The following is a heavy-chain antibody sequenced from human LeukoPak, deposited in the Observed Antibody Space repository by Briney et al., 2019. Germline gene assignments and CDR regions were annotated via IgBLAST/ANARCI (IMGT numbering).Heavy chain of an antibody. CDR2: IKRDGSEK. V-gene: IGHV3-7*01. D-gene: IGHD3-22*01. CDR1: GFTFSSYA. Sequence: PGGSLRLSCAASGFTFSSYAMSWVRQAPGKGLEWVANIKRDGSEKYYVDSVKGRFTISRDNAKNSLYLQMNSLRAEDTAVYSCVRDGDTSGYTNWGQGSLVTVSS. J-gene: IGHJ4*02. CDR3: VRDGDTSGYTN.